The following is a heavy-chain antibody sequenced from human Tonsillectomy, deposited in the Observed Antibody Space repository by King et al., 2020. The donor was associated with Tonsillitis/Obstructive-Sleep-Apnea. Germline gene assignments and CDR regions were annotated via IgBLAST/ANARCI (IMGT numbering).Heavy chain of an antibody. CDR1: GGSISSTTYS. CDR3: TREAPVNWFDP. J-gene: IGHJ5*02. Sequence: QLQESGPGLVKPSENLSLTCTVSGGSISSTTYSLGWIRQPPGKGLKWIGSISYSGSTYYNPSLKSRVPFSVDTSKNQFSLKLRSVTAADTAVYFCTREAPVNWFDPWGQGTLVTVSS. D-gene: IGHD4-17*01. CDR2: ISYSGST. V-gene: IGHV4-39*01.